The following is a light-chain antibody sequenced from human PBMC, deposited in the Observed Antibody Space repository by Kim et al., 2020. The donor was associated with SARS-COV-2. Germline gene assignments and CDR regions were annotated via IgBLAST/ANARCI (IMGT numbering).Light chain of an antibody. Sequence: SSELTQDPAVSVALGQTVRITCQGDSLRSYYATWYQQKPRQAPVLVIYGRNSRPSGVPDRFSGSTSGNTASLTISGAQAEDEADFYCQSRDSGGNVVFGGGTQLTAL. J-gene: IGLJ2*01. CDR3: QSRDSGGNVV. V-gene: IGLV3-19*01. CDR2: GRN. CDR1: SLRSYY.